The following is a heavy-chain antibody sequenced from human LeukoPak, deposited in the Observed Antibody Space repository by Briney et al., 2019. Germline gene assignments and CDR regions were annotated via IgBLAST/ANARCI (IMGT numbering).Heavy chain of an antibody. Sequence: GASVKVSCKASGGTFSSYAISWVRQAPGQGLEWMGGIIPIFGTANYAQKFQGRVTITADESTSTAYMELSSPRSEDTAVYYCARELVVVPADDYYYYYYYMDVWGKGTTVTVSS. CDR2: IIPIFGTA. D-gene: IGHD2-2*01. V-gene: IGHV1-69*13. CDR3: ARELVVVPADDYYYYYYYMDV. CDR1: GGTFSSYA. J-gene: IGHJ6*03.